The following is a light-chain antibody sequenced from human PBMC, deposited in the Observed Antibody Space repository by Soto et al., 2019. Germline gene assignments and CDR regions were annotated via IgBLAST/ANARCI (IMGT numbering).Light chain of an antibody. J-gene: IGLJ1*01. CDR1: STNIGAGYD. CDR2: TDN. CDR3: QSYDSSLSGYV. V-gene: IGLV1-40*01. Sequence: QSVLTQPPSVSGAPGQRVTISCTGSSTNIGAGYDVHWYQQFPGTAPKLLIYTDNNRPSGVPDRFSGSRSGTSGSLAIAGLQAEDEADYYCQSYDSSLSGYVFGTGTKATVL.